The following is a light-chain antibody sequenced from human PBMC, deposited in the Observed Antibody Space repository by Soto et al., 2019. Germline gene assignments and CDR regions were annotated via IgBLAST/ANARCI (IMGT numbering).Light chain of an antibody. CDR2: GAS. Sequence: EIVMTQSPATLSVSPGERATLSCRASQSVGSNLAWYQQKPGQAPRLLIYGASTRATGIPARFSGSGSGTEFTLTINSLQSEDFAVYYCQQYNSWPPLTFGGGTKVEIK. CDR3: QQYNSWPPLT. J-gene: IGKJ4*01. V-gene: IGKV3-15*01. CDR1: QSVGSN.